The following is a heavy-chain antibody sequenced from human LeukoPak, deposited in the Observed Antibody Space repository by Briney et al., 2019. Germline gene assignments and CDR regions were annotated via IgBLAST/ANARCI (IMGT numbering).Heavy chain of an antibody. Sequence: GRSLRLSCAASGFTFDDYAMHWVRQAPGKGLEWVSGISWNSGSIGYADSVKGRFTISRDNAKNSLYLQMNSLGAEDTALYYCAKDISYYYDSSGVDYWGQGTLVTVSS. J-gene: IGHJ4*02. D-gene: IGHD3-22*01. CDR3: AKDISYYYDSSGVDY. CDR2: ISWNSGSI. V-gene: IGHV3-9*01. CDR1: GFTFDDYA.